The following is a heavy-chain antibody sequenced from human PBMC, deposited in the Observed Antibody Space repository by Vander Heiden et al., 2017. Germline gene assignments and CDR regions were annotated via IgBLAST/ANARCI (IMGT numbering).Heavy chain of an antibody. CDR2: ISGSGGST. CDR3: AKETVGYSGSYYGDDAFDI. CDR1: GFNFSSYA. V-gene: IGHV3-23*01. Sequence: EVKLLESGGGLVQPGGSLRLSCAASGFNFSSYAMRWVRQAPGKGLEWVSAISGSGGSTYYADSVKGRFTISRDNSKNTLYLQMNSLRAEDTAVYYCAKETVGYSGSYYGDDAFDIWGQGTMVTVSS. J-gene: IGHJ3*02. D-gene: IGHD1-26*01.